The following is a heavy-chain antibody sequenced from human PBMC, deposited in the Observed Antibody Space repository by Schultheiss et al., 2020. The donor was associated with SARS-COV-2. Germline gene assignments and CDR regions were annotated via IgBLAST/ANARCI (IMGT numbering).Heavy chain of an antibody. CDR1: GYSISSGYY. J-gene: IGHJ6*02. Sequence: SETLSLTCAVSGYSISSGYYWGWIRQPPGKGLEWIGYIYHSGSTYYNPSLKSRVTISVDTSKNQFSLKLSSVTAADTAVYYCASGYCSGGSCYGVYYYYGIDVWGQGTTVTVSS. V-gene: IGHV4-38-2*01. CDR2: IYHSGST. CDR3: ASGYCSGGSCYGVYYYYGIDV. D-gene: IGHD2-15*01.